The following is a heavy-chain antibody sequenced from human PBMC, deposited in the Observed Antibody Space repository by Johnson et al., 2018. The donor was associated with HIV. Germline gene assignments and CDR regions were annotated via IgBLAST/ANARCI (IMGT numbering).Heavy chain of an antibody. CDR3: AKEPRPAFDI. Sequence: VQLVESGGGVVQPGRSLRLSCAASGFTFSSYAMHLVRQAPGKGLEWVANIKQDGSEKYYVDSVKGRFTISRDNAKNSLYLQMNSLRAEDTAVYYCAKEPRPAFDIWGQGTMVTVSS. V-gene: IGHV3-7*01. J-gene: IGHJ3*02. CDR1: GFTFSSYA. CDR2: IKQDGSEK.